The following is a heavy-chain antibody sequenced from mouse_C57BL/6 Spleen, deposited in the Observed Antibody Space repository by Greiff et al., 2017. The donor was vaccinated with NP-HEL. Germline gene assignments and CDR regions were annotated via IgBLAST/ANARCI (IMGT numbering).Heavy chain of an antibody. J-gene: IGHJ4*01. CDR2: INPYNGGT. Sequence: VQLKESGPVLVKPGASVKMSCKASGYTFTDYYMNWVKQSHGKSLEWIGVINPYNGGTSYNQKFKGKAPLPVDKSSSTAYMELNSLTSEDSAVYYCACTMITTRAMDYWGQGTSVTVSS. CDR3: ACTMITTRAMDY. D-gene: IGHD2-4*01. V-gene: IGHV1-19*01. CDR1: GYTFTDYY.